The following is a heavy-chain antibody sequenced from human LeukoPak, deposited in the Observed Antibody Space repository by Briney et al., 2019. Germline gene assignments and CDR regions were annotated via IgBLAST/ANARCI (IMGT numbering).Heavy chain of an antibody. Sequence: PGGSLRLSCAASGVTLSTYAMSWARQAPGKGLEWVSGISSSGSGDNTYYADSVKGRFTISRDNSKNTLYLQMNSLRAEDTAVYYCARELRDFAYYPYYYYYGMDVWGQGTTVTVSS. CDR2: ISSSGSGDNT. J-gene: IGHJ6*02. D-gene: IGHD3-16*01. CDR3: ARELRDFAYYPYYYYYGMDV. V-gene: IGHV3-23*01. CDR1: GVTLSTYA.